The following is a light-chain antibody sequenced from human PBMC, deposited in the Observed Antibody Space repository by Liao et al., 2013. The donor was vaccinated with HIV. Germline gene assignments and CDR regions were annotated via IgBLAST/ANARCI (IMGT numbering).Light chain of an antibody. CDR1: GLGDKY. CDR3: QAWDSRHVV. V-gene: IGLV3-1*01. Sequence: SYEMTQPPSVSVSPGQTASVTCSGDGLGDKYVSWYQQRPGHSPILVIYEDTKRPSGIPERFSGSNSGNTATLTISGTQTMDEADYYCQAWDSRHVVFGGGTKLTVL. J-gene: IGLJ2*01. CDR2: EDT.